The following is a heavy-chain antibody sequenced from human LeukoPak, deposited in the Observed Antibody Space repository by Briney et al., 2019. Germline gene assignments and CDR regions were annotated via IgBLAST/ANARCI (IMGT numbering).Heavy chain of an antibody. CDR2: INHSGST. CDR3: ARVRGYSGSYRHFDY. J-gene: IGHJ4*02. CDR1: GGSFSGYY. V-gene: IGHV4-34*01. D-gene: IGHD1-26*01. Sequence: PSETLSLTCAVYGGSFSGYYWSWIRQPPGKGLEWIGEINHSGSTNYNPSLKSRDTISVDTSKNQFSLKLSSVTAADTAVYYCARVRGYSGSYRHFDYWGQGTLVTVSS.